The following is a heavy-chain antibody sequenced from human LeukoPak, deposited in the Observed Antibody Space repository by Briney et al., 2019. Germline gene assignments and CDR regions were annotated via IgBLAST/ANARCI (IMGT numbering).Heavy chain of an antibody. CDR1: GYTFTGYY. CDR3: ARGVLWFGELLSFDY. CDR2: INPNSGGT. V-gene: IGHV1-2*02. Sequence: ASVKVSCKASGYTFTGYYMHWVRQAPGQGLEWMGWINPNSGGTNYAQKFQGRVTMTRDTSISTAYMELSRLRSDDTAVYYCARGVLWFGELLSFDYWGQGTLVTVSS. D-gene: IGHD3-10*01. J-gene: IGHJ4*02.